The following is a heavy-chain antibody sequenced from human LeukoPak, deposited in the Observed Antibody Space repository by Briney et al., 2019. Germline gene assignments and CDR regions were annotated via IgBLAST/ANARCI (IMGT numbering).Heavy chain of an antibody. CDR3: ARRGCSSTSCYVGLYYPPRSSFDY. Sequence: SETLSLTCTVSGGSISSSSYYWGWIRQPPGKGLEWIGSIYYSGSTYYNPSLKSRVTISVDTSKNQFSLKLSSVTAADTAVYYCARRGCSSTSCYVGLYYPPRSSFDYWGQGTLVTVSS. D-gene: IGHD2-2*01. J-gene: IGHJ4*02. CDR1: GGSISSSSYY. CDR2: IYYSGST. V-gene: IGHV4-39*07.